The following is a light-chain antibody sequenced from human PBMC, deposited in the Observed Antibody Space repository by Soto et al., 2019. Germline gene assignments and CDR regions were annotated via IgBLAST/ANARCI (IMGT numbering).Light chain of an antibody. V-gene: IGKV3-20*01. J-gene: IGKJ5*01. CDR3: QQYGSSSI. CDR2: GAS. Sequence: EIVLTQSPGTLSLSPGERVTLSCRASQSVSSSYLAWYQQKPGQAPRLLIYGASSRATGIPDRFSGSGSGTDFTLTISRLEPEDFAVYYCQQYGSSSIFGQGTRLEIK. CDR1: QSVSSSY.